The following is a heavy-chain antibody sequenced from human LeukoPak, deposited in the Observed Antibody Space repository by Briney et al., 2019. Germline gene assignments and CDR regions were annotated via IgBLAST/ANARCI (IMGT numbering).Heavy chain of an antibody. CDR1: GFTFSSYS. CDR2: ISSSTTAT. CDR3: ARDPIVTTSQRFDY. J-gene: IGHJ4*02. D-gene: IGHD5-12*01. Sequence: GGSLRLSCTAAGFTFSSYSMSCVRQAPGKGLEGVAYISSSTTATYYADSVKGRFTISRDNAETSLFLQMNSLRAADTAVYDCARDPIVTTSQRFDYWGRGTLVTVSS. V-gene: IGHV3-48*01.